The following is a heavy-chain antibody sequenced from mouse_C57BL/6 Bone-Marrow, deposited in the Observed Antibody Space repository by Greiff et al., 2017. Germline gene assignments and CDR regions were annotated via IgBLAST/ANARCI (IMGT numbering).Heavy chain of an antibody. V-gene: IGHV3-6*01. D-gene: IGHD5-1*01. J-gene: IGHJ4*01. CDR1: GYSITSGYY. CDR3: ARSYLHAMDY. CDR2: ISYDGSN. Sequence: EVKVEESGPGLVKPSQSLSLTCSVTGYSITSGYYWNWIRQFPGNKLEWMGYISYDGSNNYNPSLKNRISITRDTSKNQFFLKLNSVTTEDTATYYCARSYLHAMDYWGQGTSVTVSS.